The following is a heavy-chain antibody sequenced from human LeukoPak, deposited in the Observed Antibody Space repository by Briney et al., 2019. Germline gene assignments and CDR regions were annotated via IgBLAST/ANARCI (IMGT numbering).Heavy chain of an antibody. CDR1: GFTFDDYA. Sequence: GGSLRLSCAASGFTFDDYAMHWVRQAPGKGLEWVSGISWNSGSIGYADSVKGRFTISRDNAKNSLYLQMNSLRAEDTALYYCAKDYRIVGATPLDYWGQGTLVTVSS. D-gene: IGHD1-26*01. CDR2: ISWNSGSI. J-gene: IGHJ4*02. CDR3: AKDYRIVGATPLDY. V-gene: IGHV3-9*01.